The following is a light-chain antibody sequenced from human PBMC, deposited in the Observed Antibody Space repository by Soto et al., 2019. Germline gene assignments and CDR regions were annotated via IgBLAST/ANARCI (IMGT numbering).Light chain of an antibody. CDR3: SAWDDSLVLV. CDR2: SNH. Sequence: QSVLTQPPSASGTPGQTVTISCSGSSSNIGSNSVNWFQHLPGAVPQLLIFSNHQRPSGVPDRFSGSKSGTSASLAISGLQTEDEADYYCSAWDDSLVLVFGGGTKLTVL. CDR1: SSNIGSNS. J-gene: IGLJ3*02. V-gene: IGLV1-44*01.